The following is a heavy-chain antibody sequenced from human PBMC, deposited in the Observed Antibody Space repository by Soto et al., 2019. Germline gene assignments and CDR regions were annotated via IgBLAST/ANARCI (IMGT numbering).Heavy chain of an antibody. J-gene: IGHJ4*02. CDR2: ISSNGGST. Sequence: GGSLRLSCSASGFTFSSYAMHWVRQAPGKGLEYVSAISSNGGSTYYADSVKGRFTISRDNSKNTLYLQMSSLRAEDTAVYYCVKEARNRSRLLLRTSPYYFDYWGQGTLVTVSS. V-gene: IGHV3-64D*08. CDR3: VKEARNRSRLLLRTSPYYFDY. CDR1: GFTFSSYA. D-gene: IGHD1-26*01.